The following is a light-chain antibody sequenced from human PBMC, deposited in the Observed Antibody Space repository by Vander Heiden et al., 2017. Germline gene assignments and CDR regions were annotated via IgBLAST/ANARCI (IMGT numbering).Light chain of an antibody. CDR1: SSNIGSNY. CDR3: AAWDDSLSGLWV. V-gene: IGLV1-47*01. CDR2: RNN. Sequence: SCSGSSSNIGSNYVYWYQQLPGTAPKLLIYRNNQRPSGVPDRFSGSKSGTSASLAISGLRSEDEADYYCAAWDDSLSGLWVFGGGTKLTVL. J-gene: IGLJ3*02.